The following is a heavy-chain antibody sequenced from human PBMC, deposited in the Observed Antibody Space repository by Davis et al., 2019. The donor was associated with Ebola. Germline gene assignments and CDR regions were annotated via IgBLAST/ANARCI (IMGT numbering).Heavy chain of an antibody. CDR1: GFTFSSYS. J-gene: IGHJ6*02. CDR3: ARLSKHLGYCSSTSCAYYYGMDV. Sequence: GESLKIPCAASGFTFSSYSMNWVRQAPGKGLEWVSSISSSSSYIYYADSVKGRFTISRDNAKNSLYLQMNSLRAEDTAVYYCARLSKHLGYCSSTSCAYYYGMDVWGQGTTVTVSS. V-gene: IGHV3-21*01. D-gene: IGHD2-2*01. CDR2: ISSSSSYI.